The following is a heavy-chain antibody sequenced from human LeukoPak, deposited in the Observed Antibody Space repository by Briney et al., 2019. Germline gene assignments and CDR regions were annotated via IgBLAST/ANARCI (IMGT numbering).Heavy chain of an antibody. D-gene: IGHD6-19*01. V-gene: IGHV3-30-3*01. CDR2: ISYDGSNK. J-gene: IGHJ6*02. Sequence: GRSLRLSCAASGFTFSSYATHWVRQAPGKGLEWVAVISYDGSNKYYADSVKGRFTISRDNSKNTLYLQMNSLRAEDTAVYYCARAKFPGIAVAGPVFYYYYYGMDVWGQGTTVTVSS. CDR1: GFTFSSYA. CDR3: ARAKFPGIAVAGPVFYYYYYGMDV.